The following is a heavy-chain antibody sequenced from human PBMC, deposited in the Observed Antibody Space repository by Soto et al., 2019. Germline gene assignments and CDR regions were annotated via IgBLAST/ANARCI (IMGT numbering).Heavy chain of an antibody. CDR2: ISAYNGNT. CDR1: GYTFTSYG. J-gene: IGHJ6*02. Sequence: ASVKVSCKACGYTFTSYGISWVRQAPGQGLEWMGWISAYNGNTNYAQKLQGRVTMTTDTSTSTAYMELRSLRSDDTAVYYCARDRRYYYDSSGYYYSGHDYYGMDVWGQGTTVTVSS. V-gene: IGHV1-18*01. CDR3: ARDRRYYYDSSGYYYSGHDYYGMDV. D-gene: IGHD3-22*01.